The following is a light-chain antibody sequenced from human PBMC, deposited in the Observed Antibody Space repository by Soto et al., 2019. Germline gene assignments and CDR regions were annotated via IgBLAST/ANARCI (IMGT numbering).Light chain of an antibody. CDR2: DVN. Sequence: QSALTQPRSVSGSPGQSLSISCTGTSSDVGGHNSVSWYQQHPGKAPKLIIYDVNKRPSGVPDRFSGSKSGNTASLIISGLQAEDEADYSCCSYAGSYSYVFGTGTKVTVL. J-gene: IGLJ1*01. V-gene: IGLV2-11*01. CDR1: SSDVGGHNS. CDR3: CSYAGSYSYV.